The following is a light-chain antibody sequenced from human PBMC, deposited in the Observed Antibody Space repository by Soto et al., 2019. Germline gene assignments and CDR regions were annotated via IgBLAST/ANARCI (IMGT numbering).Light chain of an antibody. CDR2: GAS. CDR1: QSVSSSY. CDR3: QQYDSLPPT. V-gene: IGKV3-20*01. J-gene: IGKJ5*01. Sequence: EIVLTQSPGTLSLSPGERATLSCRASQSVSSSYLAWYQQKPGQAPRLLIYGASSRATGIPDRFSGSGSGTDFTLTISRLEPEDFAVYYCQQYDSLPPTFGQGTRLEIK.